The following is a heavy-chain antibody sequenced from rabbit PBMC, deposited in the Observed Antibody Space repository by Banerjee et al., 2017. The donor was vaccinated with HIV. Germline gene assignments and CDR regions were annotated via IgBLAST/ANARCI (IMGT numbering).Heavy chain of an antibody. CDR3: ARGIYGGNGHFNL. V-gene: IGHV1S47*01. CDR1: GFSFSSYG. D-gene: IGHD4-2*01. CDR2: IYPDYGST. J-gene: IGHJ4*01. Sequence: QEQLEESGGDLVKPEGSLTLTCTASGFSFSSYGINWVRQAPGKGLEWIAYIYPDYGSTDYARWVNGRFTISLDNAQNTVFLQMTSLTAADTATYFCARGIYGGNGHFNLWGPGTLVTVS.